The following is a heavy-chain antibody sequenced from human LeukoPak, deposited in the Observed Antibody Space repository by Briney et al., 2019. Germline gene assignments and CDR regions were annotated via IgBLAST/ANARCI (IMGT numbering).Heavy chain of an antibody. CDR2: INPNSGVT. CDR3: ARDWGSSGCPDY. CDR1: GYTFNGYY. J-gene: IGHJ4*02. D-gene: IGHD2-2*01. Sequence: ASVKVSCKASGYTFNGYYMHWVRQAPGQGLEWMGWINPNSGVTNYAQKFQGRVTMTRDTSISTAYMELSRLTSDDTAVYYCARDWGSSGCPDYWGPGTLVIVSS. V-gene: IGHV1-2*02.